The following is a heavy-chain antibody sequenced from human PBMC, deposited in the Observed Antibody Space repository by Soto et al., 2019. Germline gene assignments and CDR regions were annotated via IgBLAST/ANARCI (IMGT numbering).Heavy chain of an antibody. Sequence: SETLSLTCTVSGGSISSYYWSWIRQPPGKGLEWIGYIYYSGSTNYNPSLKSRVTISVDTSKNQFSLKLSSVTAADTAVYYFARALTRIAAAGTIEDYYYMDVWGKGTTVTVSS. CDR3: ARALTRIAAAGTIEDYYYMDV. D-gene: IGHD6-13*01. J-gene: IGHJ6*03. CDR2: IYYSGST. CDR1: GGSISSYY. V-gene: IGHV4-59*01.